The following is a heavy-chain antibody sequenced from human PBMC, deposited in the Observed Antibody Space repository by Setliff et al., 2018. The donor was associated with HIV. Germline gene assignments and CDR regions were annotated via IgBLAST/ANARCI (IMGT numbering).Heavy chain of an antibody. J-gene: IGHJ6*03. CDR1: GYSFTSYW. CDR3: ARLEGRFGEASMDV. D-gene: IGHD3-10*01. V-gene: IGHV5-51*01. Sequence: PGESLKISCHGSGYSFTSYWIAWVRQVPGKGVEWIGISYPRESDTRYSPSFQGQVTISADKSISTAYLQWSSLKASDTAMYYCARLEGRFGEASMDVWGKGTTVTVSS. CDR2: SYPRESDT.